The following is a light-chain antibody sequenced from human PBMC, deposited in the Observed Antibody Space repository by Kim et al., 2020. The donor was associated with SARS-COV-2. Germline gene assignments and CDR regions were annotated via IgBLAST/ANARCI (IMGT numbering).Light chain of an antibody. J-gene: IGKJ2*01. CDR3: QQSYTIPYT. CDR1: QTIKNY. V-gene: IGKV1-39*01. Sequence: DIQMTQSPSSLSASVGDRVTITCRTSQTIKNYLNWYQQKPGKAPNLLIQAASSLESGVPSRFSGRGSETYFTLIISSLQPEDFATYYCQQSYTIPYTFGQGTKLDI. CDR2: AAS.